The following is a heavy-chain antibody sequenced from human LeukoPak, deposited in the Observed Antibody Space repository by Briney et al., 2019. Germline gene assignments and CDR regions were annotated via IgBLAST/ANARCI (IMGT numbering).Heavy chain of an antibody. J-gene: IGHJ5*02. CDR3: GKDGRTNDYEWFDP. D-gene: IGHD4-17*01. Sequence: GGSLRLSCAASGFTFSSYAMHWVRQAPGKGLEYVSAISSNGGSTYYADSVKGRFTISRDNSKNTLYLQMSSLRAEDTAVYYCGKDGRTNDYEWFDPWGQGTLVTVSS. CDR1: GFTFSSYA. CDR2: ISSNGGST. V-gene: IGHV3-64D*09.